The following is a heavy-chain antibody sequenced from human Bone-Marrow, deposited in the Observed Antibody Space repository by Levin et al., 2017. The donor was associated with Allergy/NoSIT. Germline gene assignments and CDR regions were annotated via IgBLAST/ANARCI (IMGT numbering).Heavy chain of an antibody. V-gene: IGHV3-30-3*01. CDR2: ISYDGSNK. CDR3: ARESWKRGAILTGAFDY. Sequence: RAGGSLRLSCAASGFTFSSYAMHWVRQAPGKGLEWVAVISYDGSNKYYADSVKGRFTISRDNSKNTLYLQMNSLRAEDTAVYYCARESWKRGAILTGAFDYWGQGTLVTVSS. D-gene: IGHD3-9*01. J-gene: IGHJ4*02. CDR1: GFTFSSYA.